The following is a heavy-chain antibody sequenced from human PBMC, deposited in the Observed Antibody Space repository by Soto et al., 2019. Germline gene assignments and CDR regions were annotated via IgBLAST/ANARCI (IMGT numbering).Heavy chain of an antibody. D-gene: IGHD3-3*01. V-gene: IGHV5-10-1*01. Sequence: GECLKISCKGSGYSFTSYWISWVRQMPGKGLEWMGRIDPSDSYTNYSPSFQGHVTISADKSISTAYLQWSSLKASDTAMYYCERHSWSGYYPLGIYYYYGMDVWGQGTTVTVSS. CDR1: GYSFTSYW. J-gene: IGHJ6*02. CDR3: ERHSWSGYYPLGIYYYYGMDV. CDR2: IDPSDSYT.